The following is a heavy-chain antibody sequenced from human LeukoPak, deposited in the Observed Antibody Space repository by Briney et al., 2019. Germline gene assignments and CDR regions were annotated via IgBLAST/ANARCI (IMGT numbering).Heavy chain of an antibody. Sequence: GGSLRLSCAASGFTFRNYAMSWVRQAPGKGLEWVSGISGSGGTTNYAESVKGRFTISRDNSKSTLSLQMNSLRAEDTAVYYCANRGTSSGYEYYFDYWGQGTLVTVSS. D-gene: IGHD3-9*01. CDR3: ANRGTSSGYEYYFDY. J-gene: IGHJ4*02. V-gene: IGHV3-23*01. CDR1: GFTFRNYA. CDR2: ISGSGGTT.